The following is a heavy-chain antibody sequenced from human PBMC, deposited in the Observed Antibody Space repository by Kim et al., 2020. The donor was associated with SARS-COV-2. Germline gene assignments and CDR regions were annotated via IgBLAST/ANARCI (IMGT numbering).Heavy chain of an antibody. J-gene: IGHJ4*02. Sequence: SETLSLTCAVYGGSFSGYYWSWIRQPPGKGLEWIGEINHSGSTNYNPSLKSRVTISVDTSKNQFSLKLSSVTAADTAVYYCARSRGAAAGFLSRSKDTKQGYYFDYWGQGTLVNVSS. V-gene: IGHV4-34*01. CDR2: INHSGST. D-gene: IGHD6-13*01. CDR1: GGSFSGYY. CDR3: ARSRGAAAGFLSRSKDTKQGYYFDY.